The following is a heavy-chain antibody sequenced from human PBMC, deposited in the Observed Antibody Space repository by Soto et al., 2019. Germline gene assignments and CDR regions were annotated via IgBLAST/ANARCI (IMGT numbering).Heavy chain of an antibody. CDR2: ISGSGGST. Sequence: VQLLESGGGLVQPGGSLRLSCAATGYTFSSYAMSWVRQAPGKGLEWVSAISGSGGSTYYADSVKGRFTISRDNSKNTLYLQMNSLRAEDTAVYYCAKERGDGSGYCLDYWGQGTLVTVSS. J-gene: IGHJ4*02. CDR3: AKERGDGSGYCLDY. D-gene: IGHD3-22*01. CDR1: GYTFSSYA. V-gene: IGHV3-23*01.